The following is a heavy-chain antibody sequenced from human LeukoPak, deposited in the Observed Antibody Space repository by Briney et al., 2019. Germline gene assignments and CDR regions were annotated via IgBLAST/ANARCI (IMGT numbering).Heavy chain of an antibody. CDR1: GGSISSYY. Sequence: SETLSLTCTVSGGSISSYYWSWLRQPPGKGLEWIGYIYYSGSTNYNPSLKSRVTISVYTSKNQFSLKLSSVTAADTAVYYCARGGLRVMVYRLYYMDVWGKGTTVTVSS. D-gene: IGHD2-8*01. J-gene: IGHJ6*03. CDR3: ARGGLRVMVYRLYYMDV. CDR2: IYYSGST. V-gene: IGHV4-59*01.